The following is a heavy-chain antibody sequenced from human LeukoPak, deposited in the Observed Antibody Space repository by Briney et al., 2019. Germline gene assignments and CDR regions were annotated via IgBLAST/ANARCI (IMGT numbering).Heavy chain of an antibody. CDR2: IRSSGSTI. D-gene: IGHD6-13*01. J-gene: IGHJ4*02. CDR3: ARGEEYSSSWYAGDY. V-gene: IGHV3-48*04. CDR1: GFTFSSYW. Sequence: GGSLRLSCAASGFTFSSYWMTWVRQAPGKGLEWISYIRSSGSTIYYADSMKGRLTISRDNAKNSLYLQMNSLRAEDTAVYYCARGEEYSSSWYAGDYWGQGTLVTVSS.